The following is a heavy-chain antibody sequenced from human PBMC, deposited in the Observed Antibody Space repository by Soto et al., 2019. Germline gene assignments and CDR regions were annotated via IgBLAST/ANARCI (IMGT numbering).Heavy chain of an antibody. J-gene: IGHJ6*02. CDR3: ARAPDPKNLAAAGTFYYYYGMDV. Sequence: PGGSLRLSCAASGFTVSSNYMSWVRQAPGKGLEWVSVIYSGGSTYYADSVKGRFTISRDNSKNTLYLQMNSLRAEDTAVYYCARAPDPKNLAAAGTFYYYYGMDVWGQGTTVTVSS. CDR1: GFTVSSNY. D-gene: IGHD6-13*01. CDR2: IYSGGST. V-gene: IGHV3-53*01.